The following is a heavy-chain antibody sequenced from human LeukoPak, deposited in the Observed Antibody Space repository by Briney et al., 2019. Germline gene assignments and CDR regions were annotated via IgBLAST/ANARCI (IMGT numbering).Heavy chain of an antibody. D-gene: IGHD6-6*01. CDR3: ARETLHSAVAARPRYFDY. J-gene: IGHJ4*02. Sequence: SETLSLTCTVSGGSISSYYWSWIRQPAGKGLEWIGRIYTSGSTNYNPSLKSRVTMSVDTSKNQFSLKLSSVTAADTAVYYCARETLHSAVAARPRYFDYWGQGTLVTVSS. CDR2: IYTSGST. CDR1: GGSISSYY. V-gene: IGHV4-4*07.